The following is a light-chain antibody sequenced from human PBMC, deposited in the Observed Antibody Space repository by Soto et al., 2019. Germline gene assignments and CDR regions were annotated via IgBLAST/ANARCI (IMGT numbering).Light chain of an antibody. V-gene: IGKV1-5*01. CDR3: QQYNNYSYT. CDR2: DTS. CDR1: QSINRW. J-gene: IGKJ2*01. Sequence: DIQMTQSPSTLSASVGDRVTINCRASQSINRWLAWYQQKPGRAPKLLIYDTSTLENGVPSRFSGTGSGTEFILTISSLQSDDLATYFCQQYNNYSYTFGQGTKLEI.